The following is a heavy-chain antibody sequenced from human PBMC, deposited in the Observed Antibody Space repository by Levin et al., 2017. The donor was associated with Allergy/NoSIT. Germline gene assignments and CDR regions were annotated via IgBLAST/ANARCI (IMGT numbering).Heavy chain of an antibody. CDR2: IYYSGST. Sequence: ESLKISCTVSGGSISSYYWSWIRQPPGKGLEWIGYIYYSGSTNYNPSLKSRVTISVDTSKNQFSLKLSSVTAADTAVYYCARITSDLVANYGDYIHYYFDYWGQGTLVTVSS. J-gene: IGHJ4*02. CDR1: GGSISSYY. V-gene: IGHV4-59*01. D-gene: IGHD4-17*01. CDR3: ARITSDLVANYGDYIHYYFDY.